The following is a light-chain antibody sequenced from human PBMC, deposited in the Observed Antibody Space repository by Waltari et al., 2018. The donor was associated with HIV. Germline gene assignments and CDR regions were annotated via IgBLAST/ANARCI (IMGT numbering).Light chain of an antibody. CDR2: EVI. Sequence: QSALTQPPSASGSPGQSVTISCTGTSSDVGGYNFVSWYQQHPGKAPKPMIFEVIKRPSGVPERFSGSKSGNTASLTVSGLQAEDEADYYCSSYAGSNMGVFGTGTKVTVL. V-gene: IGLV2-8*01. CDR1: SSDVGGYNF. CDR3: SSYAGSNMGV. J-gene: IGLJ1*01.